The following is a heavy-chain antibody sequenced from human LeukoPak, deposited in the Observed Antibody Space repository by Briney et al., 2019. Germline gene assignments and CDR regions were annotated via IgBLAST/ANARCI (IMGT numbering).Heavy chain of an antibody. V-gene: IGHV3-23*01. J-gene: IGHJ4*02. Sequence: GGSLRLSCAASGFTFSSYAMSWVRQAPGKGLEWVSAISGSGGSTYYADSVKGRFTNSRDNSKNTLYLQMNSLRAEDTAVYYCAKDLGAPRIYFDYWGQGTLVTVSS. CDR3: AKDLGAPRIYFDY. D-gene: IGHD1-26*01. CDR2: ISGSGGST. CDR1: GFTFSSYA.